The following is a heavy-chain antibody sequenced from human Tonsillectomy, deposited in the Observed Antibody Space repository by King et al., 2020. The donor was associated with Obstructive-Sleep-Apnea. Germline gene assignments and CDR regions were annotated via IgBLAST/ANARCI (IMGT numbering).Heavy chain of an antibody. CDR1: GFTFSSYS. J-gene: IGHJ4*02. CDR2: ISSSSSTI. V-gene: IGHV3-48*04. CDR3: ARDQSPKY. Sequence: VQLVESGGGLVHPGGSLRLSCAASGFTFSSYSMNWVRQAPGKGLEWVSYISSSSSTIYYADSVKGRFTISRDNAKNSLFLQMNSLRAEDTAVYYCARDQSPKYWGQGTLVTVSS.